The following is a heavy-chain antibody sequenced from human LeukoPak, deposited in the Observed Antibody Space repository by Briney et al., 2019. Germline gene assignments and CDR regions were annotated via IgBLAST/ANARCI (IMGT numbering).Heavy chain of an antibody. CDR1: GGSINSYY. Sequence: SETLSLTCTLSGGSINSYYWSWIRQPAGKGLEWIVHIYTSGSTNYNPPLKSRVTKSVETYKNRFSVKLSYVTAADTAVYYCARGGVDWTFDYWGQGTLVTISS. J-gene: IGHJ4*02. CDR3: ARGGVDWTFDY. V-gene: IGHV4-4*07. CDR2: IYTSGST. D-gene: IGHD3-9*01.